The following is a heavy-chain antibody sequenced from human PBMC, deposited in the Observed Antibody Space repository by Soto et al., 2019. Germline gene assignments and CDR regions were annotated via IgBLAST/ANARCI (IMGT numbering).Heavy chain of an antibody. CDR1: GGSFSSYA. CDR2: IIPIFGTA. Sequence: SVKVSCKASGGSFSSYAISWVRQAPRQGLEWMGGIIPIFGTANYAQKFQGRVTITADESTSTAYMELSSLRSEDTAVYYCARGRHGSSLDYWGQGTLVTVSS. CDR3: ARGRHGSSLDY. J-gene: IGHJ4*02. V-gene: IGHV1-69*13. D-gene: IGHD6-13*01.